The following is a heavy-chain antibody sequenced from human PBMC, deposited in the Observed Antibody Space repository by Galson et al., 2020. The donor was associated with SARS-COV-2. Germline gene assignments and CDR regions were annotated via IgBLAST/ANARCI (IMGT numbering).Heavy chain of an antibody. CDR1: GFSLSTTGPG. Sequence: SGPTLLKPPQILTLTCTFSGFSLSTTGPGEGWIRQPPGKALEWLALTYWPDDKRYSPSLKSRLTITKDTSKNQVVLTMTDMNPVYTATYYCAHRTREYSYGYRGAVYPWGQGTLVAVS. V-gene: IGHV2-5*01. CDR3: AHRTREYSYGYRGAVYP. D-gene: IGHD5-18*01. CDR2: TYWPDDK. J-gene: IGHJ5*02.